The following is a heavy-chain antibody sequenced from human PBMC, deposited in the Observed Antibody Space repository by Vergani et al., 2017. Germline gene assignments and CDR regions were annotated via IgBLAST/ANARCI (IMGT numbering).Heavy chain of an antibody. J-gene: IGHJ6*03. CDR3: ARDRSPGGTILGVVPYYMDV. V-gene: IGHV1-2*02. Sequence: QVQLVQSGAEVKKPGASVKVSCKASGYTFTGYYMHWVRQAPVHGLAWMGWINPNSGGTNYAQKFQGRVTMTRDTSFSTAYMELSRLRSDDTAVYYCARDRSPGGTILGVVPYYMDVWGKGTTVTVSS. D-gene: IGHD3-3*01. CDR1: GYTFTGYY. CDR2: INPNSGGT.